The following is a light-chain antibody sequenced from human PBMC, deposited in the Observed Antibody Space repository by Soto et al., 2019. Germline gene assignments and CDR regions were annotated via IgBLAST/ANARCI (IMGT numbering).Light chain of an antibody. CDR1: SSDVGAYNF. Sequence: QSVLTQPASVSGSPGQSITISCTGTSSDVGAYNFVSWYQHHPGKAPKLMIYDVSDRPSGVSNRFSGSKSGNTASLTISGLQAEDEADYYCSLFTRSNTALFGGGTKVTVL. J-gene: IGLJ3*02. V-gene: IGLV2-14*03. CDR3: SLFTRSNTAL. CDR2: DVS.